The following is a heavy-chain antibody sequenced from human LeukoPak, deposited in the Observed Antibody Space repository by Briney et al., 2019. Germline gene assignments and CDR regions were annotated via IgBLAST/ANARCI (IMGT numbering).Heavy chain of an antibody. CDR3: ARFLYGHYSHYFDY. Sequence: GESLKISCRGSGYTFSNYWIGWVRQMPGKGLEWMGIIYPGDSETRYGPPFRGQVTISADKSISTTYLQWSSLGVSDTAMYFCARFLYGHYSHYFDYWGQGTLVTVSS. J-gene: IGHJ4*02. D-gene: IGHD4-17*01. CDR1: GYTFSNYW. CDR2: IYPGDSET. V-gene: IGHV5-51*01.